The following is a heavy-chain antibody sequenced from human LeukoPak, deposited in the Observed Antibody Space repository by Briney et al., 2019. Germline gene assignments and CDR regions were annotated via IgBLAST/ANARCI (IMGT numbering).Heavy chain of an antibody. CDR1: GFTFSTYW. Sequence: PGGSLRLSCAASGFTFSTYWMHWVRQAPGKRLVWVSRIKGDGSSTSYADSVKGRFTISRDNANNTLYLQMNSLRAEDTATYYCARGASTWYGYWGQGTLVTVSS. CDR2: IKGDGSST. V-gene: IGHV3-74*01. CDR3: ARGASTWYGY. D-gene: IGHD6-13*01. J-gene: IGHJ4*02.